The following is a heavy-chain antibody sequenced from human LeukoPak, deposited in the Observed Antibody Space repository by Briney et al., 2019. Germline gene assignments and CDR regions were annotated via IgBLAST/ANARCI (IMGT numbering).Heavy chain of an antibody. Sequence: GTSVKVSCKASGHTFTVHYIHWVRQAPGQGLGWMGWINPNSGGTNYAQKFQGRVTMTRDTSISTAYMELSRLRSDDTAVYYCARDFVGGFGELLPAFDPWGQGTLVTVSS. CDR3: ARDFVGGFGELLPAFDP. J-gene: IGHJ5*02. D-gene: IGHD3-10*01. V-gene: IGHV1-2*02. CDR1: GHTFTVHY. CDR2: INPNSGGT.